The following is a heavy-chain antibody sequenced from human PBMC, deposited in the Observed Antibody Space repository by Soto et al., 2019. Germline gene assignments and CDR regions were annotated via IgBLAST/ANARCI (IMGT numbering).Heavy chain of an antibody. Sequence: QVQLVQSGAEVKKPGSSVKVSCKASGGTFSSYTISWVRQAPGQGLEWMGRIIPILGIANYAQKFQGRVTITADKSTSTAYMELSSLRSEDTAVYYCARVPSTPIVGATEFDPWGQGTLVTVSS. J-gene: IGHJ5*02. CDR2: IIPILGIA. V-gene: IGHV1-69*02. CDR1: GGTFSSYT. CDR3: ARVPSTPIVGATEFDP. D-gene: IGHD1-26*01.